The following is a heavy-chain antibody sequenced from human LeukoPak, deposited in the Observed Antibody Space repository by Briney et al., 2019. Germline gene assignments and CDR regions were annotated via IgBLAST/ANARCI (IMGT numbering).Heavy chain of an antibody. CDR2: ISYDGSNK. J-gene: IGHJ4*02. CDR1: GFTFSSYA. CDR3: ARAPSGVIHFDY. D-gene: IGHD3-16*02. Sequence: GGSLRLSCAASGFTFSSYAMHWVRQAPGKGLEWVAVISYDGSNKYYADSVKGRFTISRDNSKNTLYLQMNSLRAEDTAVYYCARAPSGVIHFDYWGQGTLVTVSS. V-gene: IGHV3-30*14.